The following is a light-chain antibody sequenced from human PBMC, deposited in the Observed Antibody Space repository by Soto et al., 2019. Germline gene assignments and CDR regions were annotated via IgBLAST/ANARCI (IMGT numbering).Light chain of an antibody. CDR1: QSISSS. Sequence: DIQMTQSPSSLSASVGDRVTITCRASQSISSSLNWYQHKAGKAPKLLIYAASSLRSGVPSRFSGNESGTDFTLTITSLHPEDFATYFCEQSHSPPFTFGPGTKVDV. V-gene: IGKV1-39*01. CDR2: AAS. J-gene: IGKJ3*01. CDR3: EQSHSPPFT.